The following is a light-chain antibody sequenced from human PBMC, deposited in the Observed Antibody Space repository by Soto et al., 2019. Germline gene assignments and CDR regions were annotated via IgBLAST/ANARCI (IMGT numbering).Light chain of an antibody. V-gene: IGKV3-15*01. CDR3: QQYNNWPPST. CDR1: QSVSGN. Sequence: EIVMTQSPATLSVSPGERATLSCRASQSVSGNLAWYQQKPGQAPRLLIYAASTRATGIPARFSGSGSGTEFTLTICSLQSEDVAVYYCQQYNNWPPSTFGPGTKVDIK. J-gene: IGKJ3*01. CDR2: AAS.